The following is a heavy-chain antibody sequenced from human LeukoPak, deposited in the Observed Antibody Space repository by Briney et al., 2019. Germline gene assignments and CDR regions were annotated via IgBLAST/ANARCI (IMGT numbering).Heavy chain of an antibody. D-gene: IGHD6-19*01. CDR1: GGSISSYY. V-gene: IGHV4-59*01. CDR2: IYYSGST. J-gene: IGHJ6*03. CDR3: ARDHRAVAGIKWDYYYYYMDV. Sequence: SETLSLTCTVSGGSISSYYWSWIRQPPGKGLEWIGYIYYSGSTNYNPSLKSRVTISVDTSKNQFSLKLSSVTAADTAVYYCARDHRAVAGIKWDYYYYYMDVWAKGPRSPSP.